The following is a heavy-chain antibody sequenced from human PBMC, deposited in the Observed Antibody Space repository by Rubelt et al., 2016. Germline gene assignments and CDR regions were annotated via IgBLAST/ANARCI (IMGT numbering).Heavy chain of an antibody. Sequence: QVQLQQWGAGLLKPSETLSLTCAVYGGSFSGYYWSWIRQPPGKGLEWIGEINHSGSTNYNPSLKSRVTISVDTSKNQFSLKLSSVTAADTAVYYCARSVLRSRSDYWGQGTLVTVSS. CDR2: INHSGST. D-gene: IGHD3-3*01. CDR1: GGSFSGYY. J-gene: IGHJ4*02. CDR3: ARSVLRSRSDY. V-gene: IGHV4-34*01.